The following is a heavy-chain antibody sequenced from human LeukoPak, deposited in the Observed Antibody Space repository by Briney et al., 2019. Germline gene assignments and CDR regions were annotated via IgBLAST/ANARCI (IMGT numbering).Heavy chain of an antibody. J-gene: IGHJ4*02. CDR2: INHSGST. D-gene: IGHD3-10*01. V-gene: IGHV4-34*01. CDR3: AREEYYGRFDY. CDR1: GGSFSGYY. Sequence: SETLSLTCAVYGGSFSGYYWSWIRQPPGKGLEWIGEINHSGSTNYNPSLKSRVTISVDTSKNQFSLKLSSVTAADTAVYYCAREEYYGRFDYWGQGTLVTVSS.